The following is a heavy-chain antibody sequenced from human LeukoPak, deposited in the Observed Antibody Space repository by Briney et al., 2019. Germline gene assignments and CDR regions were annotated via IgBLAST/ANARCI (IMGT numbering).Heavy chain of an antibody. CDR1: GFTFSSYN. J-gene: IGHJ4*02. Sequence: PGGSLRLSCAASGFTFSSYNMNWVRQAPGKGLEWVSSLTSHSSYTYYADSLKGRFTISRDNANNSLYLQMNSLRAKDTAVYYCARESEYSSNAFDYWGQGTLVTVSS. CDR3: ARESEYSSNAFDY. CDR2: LTSHSSYT. D-gene: IGHD6-6*01. V-gene: IGHV3-21*01.